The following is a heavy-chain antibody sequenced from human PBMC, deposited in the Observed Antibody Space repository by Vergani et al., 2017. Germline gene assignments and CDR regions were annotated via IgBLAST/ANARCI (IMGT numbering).Heavy chain of an antibody. Sequence: QVQLQESGPGLVKPSETLSLTCTVSGGSVSSGSYYWSWIRQPAGKGLEWIGYIYYSGSTNYNPSLKRRVTISVDTSKNQFSLKLSSVTAADTAVYYCARWGEMATIGAFDIWGQGTMVTVSS. CDR1: GGSVSSGSYY. CDR2: IYYSGST. D-gene: IGHD5-24*01. J-gene: IGHJ3*02. CDR3: ARWGEMATIGAFDI. V-gene: IGHV4-61*10.